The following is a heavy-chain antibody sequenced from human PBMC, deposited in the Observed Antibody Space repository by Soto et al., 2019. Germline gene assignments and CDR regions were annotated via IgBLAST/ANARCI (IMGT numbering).Heavy chain of an antibody. CDR2: IYYSGST. CDR3: ARKTTVSTPYYYYYMEV. D-gene: IGHD4-17*01. Sequence: SETLSLTCTVSGGSISSYYWSWIRQPPGKGLEWIGYIYYSGSTNYNPSLKSRVTISVDTSKNQFSLKLSSVTAADTAVYYCARKTTVSTPYYYYYMEVWGKGTTVTVSS. J-gene: IGHJ6*03. CDR1: GGSISSYY. V-gene: IGHV4-59*01.